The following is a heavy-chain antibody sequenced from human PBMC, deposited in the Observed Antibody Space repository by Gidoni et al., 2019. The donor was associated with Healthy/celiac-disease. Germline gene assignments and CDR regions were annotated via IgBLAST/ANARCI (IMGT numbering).Heavy chain of an antibody. D-gene: IGHD3-3*01. Sequence: QVQLQESGPGLVKPSETLSLTCTVSGGSISRYYCSWIRQPAGKGLEWIGRIYTSGSTNYNPSLKSRVTMSVDTSKNQFSLKLSSVTAADTAVYYCARDRELQVWSGDGGYYYMDVWGKGTTVTVSS. V-gene: IGHV4-4*07. J-gene: IGHJ6*03. CDR2: IYTSGST. CDR3: ARDRELQVWSGDGGYYYMDV. CDR1: GGSISRYY.